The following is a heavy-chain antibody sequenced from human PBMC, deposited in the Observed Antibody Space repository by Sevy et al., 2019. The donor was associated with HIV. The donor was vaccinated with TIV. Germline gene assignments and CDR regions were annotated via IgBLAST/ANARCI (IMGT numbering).Heavy chain of an antibody. J-gene: IGHJ4*02. CDR2: IYSGKST. V-gene: IGHV3-53*01. CDR3: ARVKSHTGWFDY. CDR1: GFSVSSNY. D-gene: IGHD6-19*01. Sequence: GGSLRLSCEASGFSVSSNYMAWVRQAPGKGLGWVSVIYSGKSTDYRDSVNGRFTISRDSSKNTLYLQMDSLRAEDTAVYHCARVKSHTGWFDYWGQGSLVTVSS.